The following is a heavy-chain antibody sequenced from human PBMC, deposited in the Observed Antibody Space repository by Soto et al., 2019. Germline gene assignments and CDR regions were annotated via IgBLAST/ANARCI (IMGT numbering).Heavy chain of an antibody. CDR2: IYYSGST. Sequence: SETLSLTCTVSGGSISSYYWSWIRQPPGKGLEWIGYIYYSGSTNYNPSLKSRVTISVDTSKNQFSLKLSSVTAADTAVYYCARARDYSGYDWYFDYWGQGTLVTVSS. D-gene: IGHD5-12*01. J-gene: IGHJ4*02. CDR3: ARARDYSGYDWYFDY. CDR1: GGSISSYY. V-gene: IGHV4-59*01.